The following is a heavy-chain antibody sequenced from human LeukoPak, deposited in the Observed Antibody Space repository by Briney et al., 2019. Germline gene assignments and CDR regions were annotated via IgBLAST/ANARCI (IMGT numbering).Heavy chain of an antibody. CDR3: ARGVLAARPLDY. J-gene: IGHJ4*02. D-gene: IGHD6-6*01. CDR2: ISSSSSYI. V-gene: IGHV3-21*01. CDR1: GFTFSSYS. Sequence: GGSLRLSCAASGFTFSSYSMNWVRQAPGKGLEWVSSISSSSSYIYYADSVKGRFTISRDNAKNSLYLQMNSLRAEDTAVYYCARGVLAARPLDYWGQGTLVTVSS.